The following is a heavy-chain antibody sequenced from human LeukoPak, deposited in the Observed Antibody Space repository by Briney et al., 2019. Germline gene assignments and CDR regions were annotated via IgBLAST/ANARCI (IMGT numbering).Heavy chain of an antibody. V-gene: IGHV4-34*01. CDR3: ASGDEDARGYFDY. CDR2: INHSGST. D-gene: IGHD2-2*01. J-gene: IGHJ4*02. CDR1: GASFSDYY. Sequence: PSETLSLTCAVYGASFSDYYWSWIRQPPGKGLEWIGEINHSGSTNYNPSLKSRVTISVDTSKNQFSLKLSSVTAADTAVYYCASGDEDARGYFDYWGQGTLVTVSS.